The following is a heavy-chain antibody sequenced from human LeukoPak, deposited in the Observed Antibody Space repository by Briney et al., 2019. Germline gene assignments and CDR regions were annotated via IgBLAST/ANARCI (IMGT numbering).Heavy chain of an antibody. CDR1: GFXFSNYW. D-gene: IGHD3-22*01. CDR3: TRDSDSSRYTIDY. CDR2: VNSDGSST. J-gene: IGHJ4*02. V-gene: IGHV3-74*01. Sequence: PGGSLRLSCAASGFXFSNYWMHWVRQAPGKGLVWVSRVNSDGSSTSHADSVKGRFTISRDNAKNTLYLQMNSLRAEDTAVYYCTRDSDSSRYTIDYWGQGAPVTVSS.